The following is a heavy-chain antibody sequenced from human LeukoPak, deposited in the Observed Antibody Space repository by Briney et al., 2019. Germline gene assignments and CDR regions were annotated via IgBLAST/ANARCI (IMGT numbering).Heavy chain of an antibody. CDR2: IYHSGST. V-gene: IGHV4-38-2*02. J-gene: IGHJ4*02. D-gene: IGHD4-17*01. CDR1: GYSISSDYY. Sequence: SETLSLTCTVSGYSISSDYYWGWMRQPPGKGLEWIGSIYHSGSTYYNPSLKSRVTISVDTSKNQFSLKLSSVTAADTAVYYCARRSDYVPQDFDYWGQGTLVTVSS. CDR3: ARRSDYVPQDFDY.